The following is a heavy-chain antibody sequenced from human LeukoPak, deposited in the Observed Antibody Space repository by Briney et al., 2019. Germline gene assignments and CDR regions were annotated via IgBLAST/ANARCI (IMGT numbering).Heavy chain of an antibody. CDR2: LYYSGST. D-gene: IGHD3-3*01. V-gene: IGHV4-39*01. Sequence: SETLSLTCTVSGGSISSSSYYWGWIRQPPGKGLEWIGSLYYSGSTYFNPSLKSRVTISVDTSKNQFSLKLSSVTAVDTAVYYCARRGYYTNHIDYWGQGTLVTVSS. J-gene: IGHJ4*02. CDR3: ARRGYYTNHIDY. CDR1: GGSISSSSYY.